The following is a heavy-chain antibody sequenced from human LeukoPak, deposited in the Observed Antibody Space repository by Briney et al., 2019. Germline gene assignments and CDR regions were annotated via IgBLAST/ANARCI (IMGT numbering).Heavy chain of an antibody. Sequence: GGSLRLSCAGSGFTFTSYGMHWVRQAPGKGLEWVAFIRYDGSNKYYADSVKGRFTISRDNSKNTLYLQMNSLRAEDTAVYYCAKGARQSSSFVFTAADYWGQGTLVTVSS. CDR1: GFTFTSYG. J-gene: IGHJ4*02. D-gene: IGHD6-13*01. CDR3: AKGARQSSSFVFTAADY. V-gene: IGHV3-30*02. CDR2: IRYDGSNK.